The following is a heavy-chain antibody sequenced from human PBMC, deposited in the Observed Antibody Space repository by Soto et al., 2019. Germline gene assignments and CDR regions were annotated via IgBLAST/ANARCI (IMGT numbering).Heavy chain of an antibody. J-gene: IGHJ3*02. D-gene: IGHD1-20*01. CDR2: IWYDGSNK. CDR1: GFTFSSYG. V-gene: IGHV3-33*01. CDR3: ARVPGIPGTTYGAFDI. Sequence: GGSLRLSCAASGFTFSSYGMHWVRQAPGKGLEWVAVIWYDGSNKYYADSVKGRFTISRDNSKNTLYLQMNSLRAEDAAVYYCARVPGIPGTTYGAFDIWGQGTMVTVSS.